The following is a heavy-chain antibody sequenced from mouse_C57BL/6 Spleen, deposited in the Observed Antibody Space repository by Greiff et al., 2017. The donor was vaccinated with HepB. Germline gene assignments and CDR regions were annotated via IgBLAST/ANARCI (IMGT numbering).Heavy chain of an antibody. D-gene: IGHD1-1*01. CDR3: ARSPYYGSSDWYCDV. V-gene: IGHV1-72*01. J-gene: IGHJ1*03. CDR1: GYTFTSYW. Sequence: QVQLQQPGAELVKPGASVKLSCKASGYTFTSYWMHWVKQRPGRGLEWIGRIDPNSGGTKYNEKFKSKATLTVDKPSSTAYMQLISLTSEDSAVYYCARSPYYGSSDWYCDVWGTGTTVTVSS. CDR2: IDPNSGGT.